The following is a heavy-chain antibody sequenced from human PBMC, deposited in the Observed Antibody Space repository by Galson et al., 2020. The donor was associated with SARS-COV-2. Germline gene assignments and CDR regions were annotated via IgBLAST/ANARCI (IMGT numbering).Heavy chain of an antibody. V-gene: IGHV3-13*01. D-gene: IGHD5-12*01. CDR1: GFTFSSYD. CDR2: IGTAGDT. Sequence: GESLKISCAASGFTFSSYDMHWVRQATGKGLEWVSAIGTAGDTYYPGSVKGRFTISRENAKNSLYLQMNSLRAGDTAVYYCARGMAHDAFDIWGQGTMVTVSS. J-gene: IGHJ3*02. CDR3: ARGMAHDAFDI.